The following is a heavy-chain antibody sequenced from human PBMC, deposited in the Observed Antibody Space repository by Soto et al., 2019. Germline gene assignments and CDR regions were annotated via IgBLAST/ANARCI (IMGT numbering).Heavy chain of an antibody. D-gene: IGHD2-21*02. J-gene: IGHJ4*02. CDR3: ANSPVTAPVF. CDR1: GFTFSSYA. Sequence: HGGSLRLSCAASGFTFSSYAMTWVRQAPGKGLEWVSGISGSGRNTYYADSVKDRFTISRDNSKNTLDLQMDSLRAEDTAIYYCANSPVTAPVFWGQGTLVTVSS. CDR2: ISGSGRNT. V-gene: IGHV3-23*01.